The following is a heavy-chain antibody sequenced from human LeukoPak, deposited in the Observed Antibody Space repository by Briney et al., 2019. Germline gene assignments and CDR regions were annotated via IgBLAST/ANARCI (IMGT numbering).Heavy chain of an antibody. D-gene: IGHD6-13*01. CDR1: GFTFSNAW. Sequence: GGSLRLSCAASGFTFSNAWMSWVRQAPGKGLEWGGRIKSKTDGGTTDYAAPVKGRFTISRDDSKNTLYLQMNSLKTEDTAVYYCTSGDAAGGFDIWGQGTMVTVSS. J-gene: IGHJ3*02. CDR2: IKSKTDGGTT. CDR3: TSGDAAGGFDI. V-gene: IGHV3-15*01.